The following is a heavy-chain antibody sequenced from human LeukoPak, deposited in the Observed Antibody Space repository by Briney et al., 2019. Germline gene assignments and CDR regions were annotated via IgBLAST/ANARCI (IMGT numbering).Heavy chain of an antibody. D-gene: IGHD5-12*01. Sequence: PGGSLRLSCAASGFTFSSYAMSWVRQAPGKGLEWVSGISGSGGSTYYADSVKGRFTTSRDNSKNTLYLQMNNLRAEDTAVYYCAKDRWARGDQVATADSVHYWGQGTLVTVSS. CDR3: AKDRWARGDQVATADSVHY. CDR2: ISGSGGST. CDR1: GFTFSSYA. J-gene: IGHJ4*02. V-gene: IGHV3-23*01.